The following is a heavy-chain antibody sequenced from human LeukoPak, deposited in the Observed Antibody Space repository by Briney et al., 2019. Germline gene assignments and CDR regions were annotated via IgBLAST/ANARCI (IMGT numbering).Heavy chain of an antibody. D-gene: IGHD6-13*01. V-gene: IGHV3-30*18. J-gene: IGHJ6*02. CDR2: ISYDGSNK. Sequence: PGRSLRLSCAASGFTFSSYGMHWVRQAPGKGLEWVAVISYDGSNKYYADSVKGRFTISRDNSKNTLYLQINSLRAEDTAVYYCAKEIAAAGTGYYYYDMDGWGQGTTVTAS. CDR3: AKEIAAAGTGYYYYDMDG. CDR1: GFTFSSYG.